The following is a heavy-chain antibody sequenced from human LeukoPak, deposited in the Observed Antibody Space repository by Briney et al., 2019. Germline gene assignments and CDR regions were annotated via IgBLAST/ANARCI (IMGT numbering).Heavy chain of an antibody. D-gene: IGHD6-19*01. Sequence: SETLSLTCTVSGGSISSYYWSWIRQPPGKGLEWIGYIYYSGSTNYNPSLKSRVTISVDTSKNQFSLKLSSVTAADTAVYYCARGTPLAVAGTGYFQHWGQSTLVTVSS. CDR3: ARGTPLAVAGTGYFQH. CDR1: GGSISSYY. CDR2: IYYSGST. V-gene: IGHV4-59*01. J-gene: IGHJ1*01.